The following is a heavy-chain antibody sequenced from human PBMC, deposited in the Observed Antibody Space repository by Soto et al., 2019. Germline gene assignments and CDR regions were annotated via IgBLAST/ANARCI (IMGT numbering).Heavy chain of an antibody. J-gene: IGHJ5*02. D-gene: IGHD2-2*01. CDR1: GGAFSSGGFA. CDR3: ARGLRRPAASLPGVLDP. V-gene: IGHV4-30-2*01. Sequence: QVQLQEAGSRLVKTSETLSLTCTVSGGAFSSGGFAWTWIRQPPKKGLEWIGYIYHTGTTSYNPSLRSRVTISVDRSRHQFSLKLTSVTAAATAMYYSARGLRRPAASLPGVLDPWGQGTLVTVSS. CDR2: IYHTGTT.